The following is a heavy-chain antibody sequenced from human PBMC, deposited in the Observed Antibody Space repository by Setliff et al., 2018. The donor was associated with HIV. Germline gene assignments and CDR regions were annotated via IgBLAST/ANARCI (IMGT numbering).Heavy chain of an antibody. CDR3: VRGVQSPPHYSYYYMDV. V-gene: IGHV1-69*02. Sequence: SVKVSCKASRSTFNSHTINWVRQAPGQGLDWMGRIIPILGVANYAQRFQGKVTITADQSTSTAYMELTSLRFDDTAMYYCVRGVQSPPHYSYYYMDVWGEGTMVTVSS. CDR1: RSTFNSHT. CDR2: IIPILGVA. D-gene: IGHD3-3*01. J-gene: IGHJ6*03.